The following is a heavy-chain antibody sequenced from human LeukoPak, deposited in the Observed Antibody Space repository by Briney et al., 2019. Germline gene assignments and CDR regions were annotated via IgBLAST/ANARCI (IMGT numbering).Heavy chain of an antibody. Sequence: ASLKVSCKASGYTFTSYGINWVRQAPGQGLEWMGWISAYNGNTNFAQKLQGRVTMTTDTSTSTAYMALRSLRSDDTAVYYCARLGGDDSSGPHYALDVWGQGTTVTVSS. J-gene: IGHJ6*02. CDR1: GYTFTSYG. CDR2: ISAYNGNT. CDR3: ARLGGDDSSGPHYALDV. V-gene: IGHV1-18*01. D-gene: IGHD3-22*01.